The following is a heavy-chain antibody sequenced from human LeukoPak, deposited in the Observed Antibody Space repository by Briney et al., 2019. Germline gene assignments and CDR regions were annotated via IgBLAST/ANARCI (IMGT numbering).Heavy chain of an antibody. CDR2: ISGSGGST. CDR3: AKEFGYGENHFDY. D-gene: IGHD4-17*01. V-gene: IGHV3-23*01. Sequence: GGSLRLSCAASGFAFSSYAMSWVRQAPGKGLEWVSGISGSGGSTYYADSVKGRFTISRDKSKSTLYLHMNSLRAEDTALYYCAKEFGYGENHFDYWGQGTLVVVSS. J-gene: IGHJ4*02. CDR1: GFAFSSYA.